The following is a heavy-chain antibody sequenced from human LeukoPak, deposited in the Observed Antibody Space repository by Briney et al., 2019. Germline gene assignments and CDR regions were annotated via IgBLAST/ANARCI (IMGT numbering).Heavy chain of an antibody. CDR2: ISGGGDIT. Sequence: GGSLRLSCAASGFNFADHAMSWVRQTAGKGLEWVSAISGGGDITYYADSVKGRFTISRDNSKDTLFLQMHSLRPGDTAVYYCVREDTPATANYWGQGTLVTISS. J-gene: IGHJ4*02. D-gene: IGHD2-21*02. CDR3: VREDTPATANY. CDR1: GFNFADHA. V-gene: IGHV3-23*01.